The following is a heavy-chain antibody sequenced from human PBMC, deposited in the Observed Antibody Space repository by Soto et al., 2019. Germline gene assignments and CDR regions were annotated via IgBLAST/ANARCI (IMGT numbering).Heavy chain of an antibody. V-gene: IGHV3-33*01. CDR2: IWYDGSNK. J-gene: IGHJ6*02. CDR1: GFTFSSYG. CDR3: ARDQKGLYYDFWSGYYGGYYCYYGMDV. Sequence: QVQLVESGGGVVQPGRSLRLSCAASGFTFSSYGMHWVRQAPGKGLEWVAVIWYDGSNKYYADSVKGRFTISRDNSKNTLYRQMNSLRAEDTAVYYCARDQKGLYYDFWSGYYGGYYCYYGMDVWGQGTTVTVSS. D-gene: IGHD3-3*01.